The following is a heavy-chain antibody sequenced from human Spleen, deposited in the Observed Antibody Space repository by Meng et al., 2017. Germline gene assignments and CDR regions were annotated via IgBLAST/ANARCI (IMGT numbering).Heavy chain of an antibody. V-gene: IGHV1-18*04. CDR3: ATRGNPYLDR. Sequence: QGQLVQAGAEVKKPGASVKVSCNASRYTLTSDGFSWVRQAPGQGLQWMGWINIYNGITNYGRNFQGRVTLTTDTSTSTGYMELRSLTSDDTAVYYCATRGNPYLDRWGQGTLVTVSS. J-gene: IGHJ4*02. CDR2: INIYNGIT. CDR1: RYTLTSDG.